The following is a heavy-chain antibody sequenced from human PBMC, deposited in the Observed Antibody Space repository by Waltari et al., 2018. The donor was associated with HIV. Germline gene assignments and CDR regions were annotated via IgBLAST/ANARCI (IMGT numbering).Heavy chain of an antibody. CDR2: IYHSGST. V-gene: IGHV4-4*02. D-gene: IGHD3-3*01. CDR3: ARKSLSTIFGVDTDYYYYGMDV. Sequence: QVQLQESGPGLVKPSGTLSLTCAVSGDSISSNNWWSWVRQPPGKGLEWIGEIYHSGSTNYNPSLKSRVTRSVDKSKNQFSLKLSSVTAADTAVYYCARKSLSTIFGVDTDYYYYGMDVWGQGTTITVSS. J-gene: IGHJ6*02. CDR1: GDSISSNNW.